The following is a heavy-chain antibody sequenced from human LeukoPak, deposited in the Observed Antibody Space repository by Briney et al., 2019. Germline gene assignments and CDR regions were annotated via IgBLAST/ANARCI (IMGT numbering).Heavy chain of an antibody. CDR1: GGSISSSSYY. D-gene: IGHD3-10*01. V-gene: IGHV4-39*07. CDR2: IYYSGST. CDR3: ARGKPSYGSGTYYRPLEPNYMDV. J-gene: IGHJ6*03. Sequence: SETLSLTCTVSGGSISSSSYYWGWIRQPPGKGLEWIGSIYYSGSTYDNPSLKSRLTISVDTSKNQFSLKLSSVTAADTAVYYCARGKPSYGSGTYYRPLEPNYMDVWGKGTTVTVSS.